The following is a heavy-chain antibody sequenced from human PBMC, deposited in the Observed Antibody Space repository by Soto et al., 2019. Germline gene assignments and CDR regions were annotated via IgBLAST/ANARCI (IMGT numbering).Heavy chain of an antibody. CDR3: ARHISSGTNIAAIRSFDP. CDR1: GGSINSYY. CDR2: IYYSGST. V-gene: IGHV4-59*08. J-gene: IGHJ5*02. Sequence: QVQLQESGPGLVKPSETLSLTCTVPGGSINSYYWSWIRQPPGKGLEWIGYIYYSGSTNYNPSRRKRNTISPDTSKNQFSLKRSSVTAADTAVYYCARHISSGTNIAAIRSFDPWGQGTLVTVSS. D-gene: IGHD1-7*01.